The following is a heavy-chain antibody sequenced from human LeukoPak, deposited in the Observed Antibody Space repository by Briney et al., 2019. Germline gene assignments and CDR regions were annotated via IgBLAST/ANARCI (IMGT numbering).Heavy chain of an antibody. CDR2: IIPMFGTA. J-gene: IGHJ6*03. D-gene: IGHD3-10*01. CDR1: GGTFSSYA. V-gene: IGHV1-69*05. CDR3: ARGNKRISMVRGVSYYNYYYMDV. Sequence: VASVKVSCKASGGTFSSYAISWVRQAPGQGLEWMGGIIPMFGTANYAQKFHGRVTITTDESTSTAYMELSSLRSEETAVYYCARGNKRISMVRGVSYYNYYYMDVWGKGTTVTVSS.